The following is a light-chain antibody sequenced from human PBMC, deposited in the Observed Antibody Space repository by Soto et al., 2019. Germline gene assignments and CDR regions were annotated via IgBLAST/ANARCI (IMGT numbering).Light chain of an antibody. V-gene: IGKV3-15*01. CDR2: RAS. CDR1: QSLSGN. Sequence: EIVMTQSPATLAGSPGETVTLSCRASQSLSGNLAWYQQKPGQAPRLLIFRASTRATGVPARFSGGGSGTDFTLTISRLEPEDFAVYYCQQFSSYPLTFGGGTKVDIK. J-gene: IGKJ4*01. CDR3: QQFSSYPLT.